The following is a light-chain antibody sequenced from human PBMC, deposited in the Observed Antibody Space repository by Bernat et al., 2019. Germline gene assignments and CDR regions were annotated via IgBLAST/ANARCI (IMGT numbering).Light chain of an antibody. CDR2: GAS. CDR1: QRVSSSY. V-gene: IGKV3-20*01. CDR3: QQYGSSPPRYT. J-gene: IGKJ2*01. Sequence: EIVLTQSPGTLSLSPGERATLSCRASQRVSSSYLAWYQQKPGQAPRPLIYGASSRATGIPDRFSGSGSGTDFTLTISRLEPEDYAVYYCQQYGSSPPRYTFGQGTKLEIK.